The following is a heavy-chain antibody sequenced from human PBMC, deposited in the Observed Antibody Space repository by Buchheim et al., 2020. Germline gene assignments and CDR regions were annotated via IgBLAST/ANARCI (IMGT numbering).Heavy chain of an antibody. V-gene: IGHV4-34*01. CDR1: GGSFSGYY. CDR3: ARSIRVIVGATMTWFDP. Sequence: QVQLQQWGAGLLKPSETLSLTCAVYGGSFSGYYWSWIRQPPGKGLEWIGEINHSGSTNYNPSLKSRVTISVDTSKNQFSLKLSSVTAADTAVYYCARSIRVIVGATMTWFDPWGQGTL. D-gene: IGHD1-26*01. CDR2: INHSGST. J-gene: IGHJ5*02.